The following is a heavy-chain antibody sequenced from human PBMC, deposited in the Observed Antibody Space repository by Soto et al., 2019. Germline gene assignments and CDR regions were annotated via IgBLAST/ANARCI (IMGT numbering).Heavy chain of an antibody. J-gene: IGHJ4*02. CDR1: GFTFSSYS. V-gene: IGHV3-21*01. Sequence: GGSLRLSCAASGFTFSSYSMNWVRQAPGKGLEWVASISSSSSYIYYAYSVKGRFTITRDNAKNSLDLHMNSQRAEATAVYYCARDYEVGATYWPYSFDYWGQGTLVTVSS. CDR2: ISSSSSYI. CDR3: ARDYEVGATYWPYSFDY. D-gene: IGHD1-26*01.